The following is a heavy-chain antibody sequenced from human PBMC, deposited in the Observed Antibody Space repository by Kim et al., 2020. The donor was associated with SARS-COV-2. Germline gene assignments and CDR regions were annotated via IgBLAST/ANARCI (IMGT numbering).Heavy chain of an antibody. CDR3: ARDLRGLGYFDS. D-gene: IGHD3-16*01. V-gene: IGHV4-31*03. Sequence: SETLSLTCSVSGYSISSVGSYWNWIRQYPGKGLEWMGYIYNSGSTYHNPSHESRITISVDTTKNHFSLSLSSVTAAATAVYYCARDLRGLGYFDSWGQGT. J-gene: IGHJ4*02. CDR1: GYSISSVGSY. CDR2: IYNSGST.